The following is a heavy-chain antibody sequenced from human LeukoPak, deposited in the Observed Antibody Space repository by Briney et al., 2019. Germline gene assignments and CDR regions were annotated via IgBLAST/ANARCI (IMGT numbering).Heavy chain of an antibody. J-gene: IGHJ6*03. Sequence: SETLSLTCTVSGGSISSGGYYWSWIRQHPGKGLEWIGYIYYSGSTYYNPSLKSRVTISVDTSKNQFSLKLSSVTAADTAVYYCARGGQEDKPGLFYYYYYYMDVWGKGTTVTVSS. CDR1: GGSISSGGYY. V-gene: IGHV4-31*03. D-gene: IGHD1-14*01. CDR2: IYYSGST. CDR3: ARGGQEDKPGLFYYYYYYMDV.